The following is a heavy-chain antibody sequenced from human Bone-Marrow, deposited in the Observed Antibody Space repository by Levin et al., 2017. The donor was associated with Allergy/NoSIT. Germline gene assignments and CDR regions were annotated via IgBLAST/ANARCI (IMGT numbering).Heavy chain of an antibody. CDR2: IYYSGGT. CDR1: GGSISSGDYY. D-gene: IGHD7-27*01. J-gene: IGHJ4*02. V-gene: IGHV4-30-4*01. Sequence: SETLSLTCTVSGGSISSGDYYWSWIRQPPGKGLEWIGYIYYSGGTYYNPSLKSRVTISVDTSKNQFSLKLSSVTAADTAVYYCARDGAGWGRGGFDYWGQGTLVTVSS. CDR3: ARDGAGWGRGGFDY.